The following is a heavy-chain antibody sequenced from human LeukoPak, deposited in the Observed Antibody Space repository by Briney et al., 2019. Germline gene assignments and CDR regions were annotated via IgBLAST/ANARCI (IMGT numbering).Heavy chain of an antibody. CDR1: GYTFTGYY. V-gene: IGHV1-2*02. D-gene: IGHD6-13*01. CDR3: ARKTSSSWYTYFQH. CDR2: INPNSGGT. Sequence: ASVKVSCKASGYTFTGYYMHWVRQAPGQGLEWMGWINPNSGGTNYAQKFQGRVTMTRDTSISTAYMELSRLRSDDTAVYYCARKTSSSWYTYFQHWGQGTLVTVSS. J-gene: IGHJ1*01.